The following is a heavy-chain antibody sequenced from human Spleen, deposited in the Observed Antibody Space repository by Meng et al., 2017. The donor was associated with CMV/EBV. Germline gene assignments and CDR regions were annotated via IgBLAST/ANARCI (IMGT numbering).Heavy chain of an antibody. Sequence: GESLKISCAASGFTVSSNYMSWVRQAPGKGLEWVSVIYSGGSTYYADSVKGRFTISRDNSKNTLHLQMSSLRAEDTAMYYCVRAGTSSGAFDIWGQGTMVTVSS. V-gene: IGHV3-53*01. J-gene: IGHJ3*02. CDR2: IYSGGST. CDR1: GFTVSSNY. D-gene: IGHD6-6*01. CDR3: VRAGTSSGAFDI.